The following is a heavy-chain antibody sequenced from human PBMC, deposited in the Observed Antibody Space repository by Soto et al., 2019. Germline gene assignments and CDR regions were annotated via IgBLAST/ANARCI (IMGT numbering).Heavy chain of an antibody. J-gene: IGHJ4*02. CDR2: ISYDGSNK. CDR1: GFTFSSYG. D-gene: IGHD2-15*01. Sequence: GGSLRLSCAASGFTFSSYGMHWVRQAPGKGLEWVAVISYDGSNKYYADSVKGRFTISRDNSKNTLYLQMNSLRAEDTSVYYCAIDSVDYCSGGSCYVYWGQGTLVTVSS. V-gene: IGHV3-30*03. CDR3: AIDSVDYCSGGSCYVY.